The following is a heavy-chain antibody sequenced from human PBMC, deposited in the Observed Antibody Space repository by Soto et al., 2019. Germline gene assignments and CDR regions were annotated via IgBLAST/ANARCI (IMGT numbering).Heavy chain of an antibody. V-gene: IGHV3-15*01. J-gene: IGHJ4*02. CDR1: GFTFSNAW. CDR3: NTDPNYDILTGYVDY. CDR2: IKSKTDGGTT. D-gene: IGHD3-9*01. Sequence: GGSLRLSCAASGFTFSNAWMSWVRQAPGKGLEWVGRIKSKTDGGTTDYAAPVKGRFTISRDDSKNTLYLQMNSLKTEDTAVYYCNTDPNYDILTGYVDYWGQGTLVTVYS.